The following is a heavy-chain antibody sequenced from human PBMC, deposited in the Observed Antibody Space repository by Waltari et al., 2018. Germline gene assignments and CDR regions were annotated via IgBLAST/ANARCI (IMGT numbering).Heavy chain of an antibody. CDR3: ARGDGGSGLGASDI. V-gene: IGHV3-33*01. D-gene: IGHD3-3*01. CDR2: IWYDGSNK. J-gene: IGHJ3*02. Sequence: QVQLVGSGGAVVQSGRSLRLSCVGAGFPFKNHDMNWVRQAPGKGLEWVAVIWYDGSNKNYVDSVKGRFTISRDNSKNTLYLEMNSLRAEDTAVYFCARGDGGSGLGASDIWGQGTMVTVSS. CDR1: GFPFKNHD.